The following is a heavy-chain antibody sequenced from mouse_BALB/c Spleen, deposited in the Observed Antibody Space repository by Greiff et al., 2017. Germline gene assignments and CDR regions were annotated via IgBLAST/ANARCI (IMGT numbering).Heavy chain of an antibody. CDR2: ISSGSSTI. J-gene: IGHJ4*01. V-gene: IGHV5-17*02. Sequence: EVKLMESGGGLVQPGGSRKLSCAASGFTFSSFGMHWVRQAPEKGLEWVAYISSGSSTIYYADTVKGRFTISRDNPKNTLFLQMTSLRTEDTAMNYCARSENYYDMDYWGQGPSVPVSS. CDR1: GFTFSSFG. CDR3: ARSENYYDMDY.